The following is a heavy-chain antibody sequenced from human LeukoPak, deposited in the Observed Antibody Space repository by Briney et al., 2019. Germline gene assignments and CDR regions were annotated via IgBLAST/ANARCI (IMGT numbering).Heavy chain of an antibody. J-gene: IGHJ6*02. CDR3: AKALYGTDV. CDR2: IGISSGNT. CDR1: GFPFSDYS. Sequence: AGGSLRLSCTASGFPFSDYSMNWVRQAPGKGLEWISYIGISSGNTKYADSVRGRFTISADNAKNSLYPQMNSLRAEDTAVYYCAKALYGTDVWGQGTTVIVSS. V-gene: IGHV3-48*04.